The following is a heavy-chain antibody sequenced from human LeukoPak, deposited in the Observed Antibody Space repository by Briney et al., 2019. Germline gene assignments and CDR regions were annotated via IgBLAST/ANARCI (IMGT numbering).Heavy chain of an antibody. J-gene: IGHJ4*02. V-gene: IGHV1-18*01. CDR1: GYTFNNYA. CDR2: ISGYSGNI. CDR3: ARVGGLDIVVVPAAIREYYFDY. Sequence: EASVKVSCKASGYTFNNYAISWVRQVPGQGLEWVGWISGYSGNIKYPQNFQGRVILTTDISTSTAYMELRSLRSEDTAVYYCARVGGLDIVVVPAAIREYYFDYWGQGTLVTVSS. D-gene: IGHD2-2*01.